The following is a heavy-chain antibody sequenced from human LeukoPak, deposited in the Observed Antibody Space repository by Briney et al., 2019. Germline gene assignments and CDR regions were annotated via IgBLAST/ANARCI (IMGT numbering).Heavy chain of an antibody. CDR3: ARGGLELLFRTGWPASNFDY. D-gene: IGHD1-7*01. CDR2: INPNSGGT. V-gene: IGHV1-2*02. CDR1: GYTFTGYY. J-gene: IGHJ4*02. Sequence: GASVKVSCKASGYTFTGYYMHWVRQPPGQGLEWMGWINPNSGGTNYAQKFQGRVTMTRDTSISTAYMELSRLRSDDTAVYYCARGGLELLFRTGWPASNFDYWGQGTLVTVSS.